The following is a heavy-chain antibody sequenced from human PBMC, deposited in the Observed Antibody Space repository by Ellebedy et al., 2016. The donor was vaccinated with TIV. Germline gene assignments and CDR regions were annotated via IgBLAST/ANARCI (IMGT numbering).Heavy chain of an antibody. CDR1: GTSISSGDYF. J-gene: IGHJ4*02. CDR2: IYHTDNT. Sequence: SETLSLTCAASGTSISSGDYFWTWIRQPPGTGLEWFGYIYHTDNTYYNPSLKSRITISVHRSKNQLSLKRSSVTAADTAVYYCARGRTVTFDYWGRGTLVTVSS. D-gene: IGHD4-17*01. V-gene: IGHV4-30-2*01. CDR3: ARGRTVTFDY.